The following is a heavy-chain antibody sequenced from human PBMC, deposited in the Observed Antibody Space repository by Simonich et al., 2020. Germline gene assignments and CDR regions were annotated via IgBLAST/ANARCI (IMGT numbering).Heavy chain of an antibody. V-gene: IGHV3-74*02. D-gene: IGHD3-22*01. CDR3: ARVHDSSGYSIDY. CDR2: MNSEGSST. J-gene: IGHJ4*02. CDR1: GFTFSSYW. Sequence: EVQLVESGGGLVKPGGSLRLSCAASGFTFSSYWMHWVRHAPGEGQVGVSRMNSEGSSTSYADSGKGRFTISRDNAKNTLYLQMNSLRAEDTAVYYCARVHDSSGYSIDYWGQGTLVTVSS.